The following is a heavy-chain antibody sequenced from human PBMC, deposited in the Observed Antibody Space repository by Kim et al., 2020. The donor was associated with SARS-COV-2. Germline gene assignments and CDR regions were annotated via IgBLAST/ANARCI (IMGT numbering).Heavy chain of an antibody. D-gene: IGHD5-18*01. CDR2: ISYDGSNK. CDR3: AKGGVGYSYGYSGYFYY. CDR1: GFTFSSYG. Sequence: GGSLRLSCAASGFTFSSYGMHWVRQAPGKGLEWVAVISYDGSNKYYADSVKGRFTISRDNSKNTLYLQMNSLRAEDTAGYYCAKGGVGYSYGYSGYFYY. V-gene: IGHV3-30*18. J-gene: IGHJ4*03.